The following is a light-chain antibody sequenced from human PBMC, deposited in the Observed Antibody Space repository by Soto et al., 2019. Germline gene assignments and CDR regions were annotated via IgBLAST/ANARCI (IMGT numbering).Light chain of an antibody. J-gene: IGKJ1*01. CDR3: QQYGSSPAT. CDR2: GAS. Sequence: EIVLTQSPGTLSLSPGERATLFCRASQSVSSSYLAWYQQKPGQTPRLLIHGASSRATGIPDRFSGSGSGKDCTLMISRLEPEDFAVYYCQQYGSSPATFGQGTKVEIK. CDR1: QSVSSSY. V-gene: IGKV3-20*01.